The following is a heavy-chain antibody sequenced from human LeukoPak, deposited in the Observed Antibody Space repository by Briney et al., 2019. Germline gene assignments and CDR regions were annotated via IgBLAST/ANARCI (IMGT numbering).Heavy chain of an antibody. Sequence: SETLSLTCTVSGGSISSYYWSWIRQPPGKGLEWIGYIYYSGSTNYNPSLKSRVTISVDTSKNQFSLKLSSVAAADTAVYYCAIGGRYFDYWGQGTLVTVSS. CDR3: AIGGRYFDY. J-gene: IGHJ4*02. CDR2: IYYSGST. V-gene: IGHV4-59*01. CDR1: GGSISSYY.